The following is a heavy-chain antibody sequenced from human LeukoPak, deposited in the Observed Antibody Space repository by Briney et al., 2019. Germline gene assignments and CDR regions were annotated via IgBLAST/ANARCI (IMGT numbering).Heavy chain of an antibody. J-gene: IGHJ6*03. CDR3: ARHSGGRKQHPWAVVGRYYMDV. D-gene: IGHD2-15*01. CDR2: IYYSGST. CDR1: GGSISSSSYY. Sequence: PSETLSLTCTVSGGSISSSSYYWGWIRQPPGKGLEWIGSIYYSGSTYYNPSLKSRVTISVDTSKNQFSLKLSSVTAADTAVYYCARHSGGRKQHPWAVVGRYYMDVWGKGTTVTISS. V-gene: IGHV4-39*01.